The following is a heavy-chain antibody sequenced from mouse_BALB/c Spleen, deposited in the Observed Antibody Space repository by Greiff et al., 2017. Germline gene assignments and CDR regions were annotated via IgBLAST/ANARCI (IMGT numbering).Heavy chain of an antibody. V-gene: IGHV14-4*02. CDR3: NAQLVFAY. CDR1: GFNIKDYY. Sequence: VQLQQSGAELVRSGASVKLSCTASGFNIKDYYMHWVKQRPEQGLEWIGWIDPENGDTEYAPKFQGKATMTADTSSNTAYLQLSSLTSEDTAVYYCNAQLVFAYWGQGTLVTVSA. J-gene: IGHJ3*01. D-gene: IGHD4-1*02. CDR2: IDPENGDT.